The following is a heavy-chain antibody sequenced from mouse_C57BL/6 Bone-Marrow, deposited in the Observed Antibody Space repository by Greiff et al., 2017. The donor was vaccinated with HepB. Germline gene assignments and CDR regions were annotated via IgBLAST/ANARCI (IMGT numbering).Heavy chain of an antibody. J-gene: IGHJ2*01. CDR3: ARHCKNTFYITTVVASDY. D-gene: IGHD1-1*01. CDR1: EYEFPSHD. V-gene: IGHV5-2*01. Sequence: EVKLMESGGGLVQPGESLKLSCESNEYEFPSHDMSWVRKTPEKRLELVAAITSDGGSTYYPDTMERRLIISRDNTKQTLYLQRSSLRSEDTALYYCARHCKNTFYITTVVASDYWGQGTTRTVSS. CDR2: ITSDGGST.